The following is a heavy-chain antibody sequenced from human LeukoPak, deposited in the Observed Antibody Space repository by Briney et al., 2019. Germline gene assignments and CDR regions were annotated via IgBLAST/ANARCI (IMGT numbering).Heavy chain of an antibody. Sequence: PSETLSLTCAVYGGSFSGYYWGWIRQPPGKGLEWVGSVYYTGSTFYNPSLKSRVTTSVDTSKNRFSLNLSSVTAADTAVYYCARHRGRYYDSGSYYYFDYWGQGTLVTVSS. CDR3: ARHRGRYYDSGSYYYFDY. CDR1: GGSFSGYY. CDR2: VYYTGST. D-gene: IGHD3-10*01. V-gene: IGHV4-39*02. J-gene: IGHJ4*02.